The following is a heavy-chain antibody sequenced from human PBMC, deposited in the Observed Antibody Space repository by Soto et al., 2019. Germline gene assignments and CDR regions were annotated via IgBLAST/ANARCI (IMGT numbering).Heavy chain of an antibody. CDR2: IWYDGSNK. CDR1: GFTFSSYG. Sequence: GGSLRLSCAASGFTFSSYGMHWVRQAPGKGLEWVAVIWYDGSNKYYADSVKGRFTISRDNSKNTLYLQMNSLRAEDTAVYYCARDTGGSSDPYYFDYWGQGTLVTVSS. CDR3: ARDTGGSSDPYYFDY. D-gene: IGHD6-6*01. J-gene: IGHJ4*02. V-gene: IGHV3-33*01.